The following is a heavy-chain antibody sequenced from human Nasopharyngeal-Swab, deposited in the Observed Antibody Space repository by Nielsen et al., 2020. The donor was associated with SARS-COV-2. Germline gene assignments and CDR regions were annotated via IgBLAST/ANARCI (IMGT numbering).Heavy chain of an antibody. CDR2: INAGNGNT. CDR1: GYTFTSYA. V-gene: IGHV1-3*01. J-gene: IGHJ5*02. Sequence: ASVKVSCKASGYTFTSYAMHWVRQAPGQRLEWMGWINAGNGNTKYSQKFQGRVTITRDTSASTAYMELNSLRSEDTAVYYCARGGDIVATIHLNWFDPWGQGTLVTVSS. CDR3: ARGGDIVATIHLNWFDP. D-gene: IGHD5-12*01.